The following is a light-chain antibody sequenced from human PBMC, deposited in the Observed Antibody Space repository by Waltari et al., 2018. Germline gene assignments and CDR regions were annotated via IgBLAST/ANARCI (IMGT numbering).Light chain of an antibody. CDR2: AAS. CDR3: QESYSFSRT. CDR1: QTISRY. J-gene: IGKJ1*01. Sequence: DIQMTQSPSSLSASVGARVTITCRASQTISRYLNWYQQKPGKAPNLLIYAASSLQSGVPSRFSGSGSGRAFTLIITSLQPEDFATYYCQESYSFSRTFGQGTKVEIK. V-gene: IGKV1-39*01.